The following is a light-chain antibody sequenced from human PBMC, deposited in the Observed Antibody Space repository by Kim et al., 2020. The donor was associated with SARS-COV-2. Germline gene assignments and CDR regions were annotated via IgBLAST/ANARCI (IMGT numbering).Light chain of an antibody. Sequence: DIQMTQSPSSLSASVGDRVTITCRASQRISNYLNWYQQKPGKAPKVLIYAASTLQSGVPSRFSGSGSGPDFTLTISSLQPEDFATYYCQQSYSNPPEYTFGQGTKVDIK. CDR2: AAS. CDR3: QQSYSNPPEYT. V-gene: IGKV1-39*01. CDR1: QRISNY. J-gene: IGKJ2*01.